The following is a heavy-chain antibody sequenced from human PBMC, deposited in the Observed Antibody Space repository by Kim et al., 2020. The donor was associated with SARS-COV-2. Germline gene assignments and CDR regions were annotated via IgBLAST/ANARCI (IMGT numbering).Heavy chain of an antibody. J-gene: IGHJ4*02. Sequence: SETLSLTCAVSAGSISSSNWWRWVRQPPGKGLGWIGEIYHSGSTNYNPSLKSRATISVDKSKNQFSLLLASVTAADTAVYYCASGGSSWYKIDYWGQRTPVTVS. CDR2: IYHSGST. V-gene: IGHV4-4*02. CDR1: AGSISSSNW. D-gene: IGHD6-13*01. CDR3: ASGGSSWYKIDY.